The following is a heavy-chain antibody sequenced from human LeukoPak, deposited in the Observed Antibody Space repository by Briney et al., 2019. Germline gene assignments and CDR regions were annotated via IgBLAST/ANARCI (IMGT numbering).Heavy chain of an antibody. CDR2: IYSSGNT. D-gene: IGHD5-18*01. V-gene: IGHV4-4*07. Sequence: KTSETLSLTCTVSGGSISSYYWTWIRQPAGKGLEWIGRIYSSGNTNYNPSLNSRVTISIDLSKNQFSLKLSSVTAADTAVYYCARDLGYGHYFYYYLDVWGKGTTVTVSS. CDR1: GGSISSYY. J-gene: IGHJ6*03. CDR3: ARDLGYGHYFYYYLDV.